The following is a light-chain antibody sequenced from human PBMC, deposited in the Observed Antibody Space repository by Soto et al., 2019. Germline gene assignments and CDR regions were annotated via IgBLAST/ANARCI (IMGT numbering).Light chain of an antibody. V-gene: IGLV1-47*02. CDR2: SNS. CDR3: AAWDDSLSGYV. CDR1: SSNIGINY. J-gene: IGLJ1*01. Sequence: SVLAQPPSASGTPGQRVTISCSGSSSNIGINYVYWYQQLPGTAPKLLIYSNSQRPSGVPDRFSGSKSGTSASLAISGLRSEDEADYYCAAWDDSLSGYVFGAGTKVTVL.